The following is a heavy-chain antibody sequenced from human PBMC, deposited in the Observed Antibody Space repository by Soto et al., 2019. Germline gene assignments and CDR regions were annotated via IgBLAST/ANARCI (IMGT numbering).Heavy chain of an antibody. CDR2: INSDGSST. CDR3: ARGGVPAALDI. D-gene: IGHD3-10*01. J-gene: IGHJ3*02. Sequence: EVQLVESGGGLVQPGGSLRLSCAVSGFTLSDYWMHWARQAPGKGLVWVSHINSDGSSTNYADSVKGRFTISRDNAKNTLYPQLNSLRAEDTAVYYCARGGVPAALDIWGEGTMVPVSS. CDR1: GFTLSDYW. V-gene: IGHV3-74*01.